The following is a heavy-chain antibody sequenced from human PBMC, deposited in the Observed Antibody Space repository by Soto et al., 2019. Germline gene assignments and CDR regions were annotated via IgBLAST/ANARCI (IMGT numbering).Heavy chain of an antibody. CDR1: GFTFXSYG. D-gene: IGHD3-3*01. CDR3: AKPSSYYDFWSGYLTLGVYYGMDV. CDR2: ISYDGSNK. Sequence: PGGSLRLSCAASGFTFXSYGMHLVRQAPGKGLEWVAVISYDGSNKYYADSVKGRFTISRDNSKNTLYLQMNSLRAEDTAVYYCAKPSSYYDFWSGYLTLGVYYGMDVWGQGTTVTVSS. J-gene: IGHJ6*02. V-gene: IGHV3-30*18.